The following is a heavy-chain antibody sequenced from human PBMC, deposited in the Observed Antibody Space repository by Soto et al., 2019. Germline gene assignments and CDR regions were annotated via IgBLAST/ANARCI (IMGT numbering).Heavy chain of an antibody. Sequence: QVALQQWGAGLLKPSQTLSLTCGVSGGSFDEYFWTWIRLTPGQGLEWISEVHHSGTSYYNPSLKSRLAVSVDTSKSQVSLTLTSVTAADTGVYYCARRKDSSRYFYGMDVWGQGTTVVVS. D-gene: IGHD6-13*01. CDR2: VHHSGTS. CDR1: GGSFDEYF. J-gene: IGHJ6*02. V-gene: IGHV4-34*02. CDR3: ARRKDSSRYFYGMDV.